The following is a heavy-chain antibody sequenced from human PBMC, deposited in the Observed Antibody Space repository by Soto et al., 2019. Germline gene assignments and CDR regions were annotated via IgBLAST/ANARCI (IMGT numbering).Heavy chain of an antibody. V-gene: IGHV3-30*18. J-gene: IGHJ6*02. CDR2: ISYDGSNK. D-gene: IGHD6-13*01. CDR3: AKDRKARAIAAAVGRYYYGMDV. Sequence: PGGSLRLSCAASGFTFSSYGMHWVRQAPGKGLEWVAVISYDGSNKYYADSVKGIFTISRDNSKNTLYLQMNSLRAEDTAVYYCAKDRKARAIAAAVGRYYYGMDVWGQGTTVTVSS. CDR1: GFTFSSYG.